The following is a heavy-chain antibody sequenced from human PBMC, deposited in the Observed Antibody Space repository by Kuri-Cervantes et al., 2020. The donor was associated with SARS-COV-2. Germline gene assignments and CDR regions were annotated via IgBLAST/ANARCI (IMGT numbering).Heavy chain of an antibody. CDR1: GYSISSGYY. Sequence: SETLSLTCTVSGYSISSGYYWGWIRQPPGKGLEWIGTIYHSGTTYYNSSLKSRLTMSVDTPKNQFSLKLSSVTAADTAVYYCARPGGFLDVWGEGTTVTVSS. CDR3: ARPGGFLDV. J-gene: IGHJ6*04. D-gene: IGHD4-23*01. V-gene: IGHV4-38-2*02. CDR2: IYHSGTT.